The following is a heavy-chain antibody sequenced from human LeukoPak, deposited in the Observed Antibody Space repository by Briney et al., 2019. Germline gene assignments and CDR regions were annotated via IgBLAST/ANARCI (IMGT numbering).Heavy chain of an antibody. Sequence: GGSLRLSCAASGFTFSSYWMSWVRQAPGKGLEWVANMKEDGSQKYYVDSVKGRFTISRDNSKNTVFLQMNSLRDEDTALYYCTRGQSYCGADCYSDWGQGTLVTVSS. CDR1: GFTFSSYW. J-gene: IGHJ4*02. CDR2: MKEDGSQK. V-gene: IGHV3-7*01. CDR3: TRGQSYCGADCYSD. D-gene: IGHD2-21*02.